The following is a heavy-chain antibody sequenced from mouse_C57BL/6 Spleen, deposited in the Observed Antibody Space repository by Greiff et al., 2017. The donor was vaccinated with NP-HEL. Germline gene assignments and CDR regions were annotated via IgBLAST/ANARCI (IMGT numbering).Heavy chain of an antibody. CDR2: ISDGGSYT. CDR1: GFTFSSYA. D-gene: IGHD2-3*01. V-gene: IGHV5-4*01. J-gene: IGHJ2*01. Sequence: EVKLVESGGGLVKPGGSLKLSCAASGFTFSSYAMSWVRQTPEKRLEWVATISDGGSYTYYPDNVQGRFTISRDNAKNNLYLQMSHLKSEDTAMYYCARDVGYYLLDYWGQGTPLTVSS. CDR3: ARDVGYYLLDY.